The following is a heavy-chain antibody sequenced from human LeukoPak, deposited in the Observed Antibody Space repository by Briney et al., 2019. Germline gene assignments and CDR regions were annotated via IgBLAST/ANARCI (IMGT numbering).Heavy chain of an antibody. J-gene: IGHJ4*02. D-gene: IGHD6-13*01. Sequence: SETLSLTCTVSGVSISSYYWSWIRQPPGKGLEWIGYIYYSGSTNYHPSLKSRVTISVDTSKNQFSLTLTSLTAADTAVYYCAREGWLAAALTIGYCGQGNLVTVSA. V-gene: IGHV4-59*12. CDR1: GVSISSYY. CDR3: AREGWLAAALTIGY. CDR2: IYYSGST.